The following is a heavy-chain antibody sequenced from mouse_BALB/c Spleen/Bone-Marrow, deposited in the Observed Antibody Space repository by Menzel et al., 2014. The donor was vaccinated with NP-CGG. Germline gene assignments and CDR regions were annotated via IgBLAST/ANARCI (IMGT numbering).Heavy chain of an antibody. D-gene: IGHD1-2*01. J-gene: IGHJ3*01. CDR3: ARTTTATSY. Sequence: VQGVESGAEPARPGASVKLSCKASGYTFTDYYINWMKQRTGQGLEWIGEIYPGSDNTYYNEKFKGKATLTADKSSSTTYMQLSGLTSEDSAVYFCARTTTATSYWGQGTRVTVSA. V-gene: IGHV1-77*01. CDR1: GYTFTDYY. CDR2: IYPGSDNT.